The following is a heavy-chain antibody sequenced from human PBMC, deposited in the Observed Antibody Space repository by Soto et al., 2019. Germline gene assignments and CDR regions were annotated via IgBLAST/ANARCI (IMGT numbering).Heavy chain of an antibody. V-gene: IGHV3-30*18. CDR1: GFTFSSYG. J-gene: IGHJ4*02. D-gene: IGHD5-18*01. CDR3: AKPLGLLRRAMAQGSDY. CDR2: VSYDEITK. Sequence: PGGSLRLSCAASGFTFSSYGMNWVRQAPGKWLEWVAVVSYDEITKYYADSVKGRFTISRDNSKNTVYLQMNSLRPEDTAVYYCAKPLGLLRRAMAQGSDYWGQGTLVTVSS.